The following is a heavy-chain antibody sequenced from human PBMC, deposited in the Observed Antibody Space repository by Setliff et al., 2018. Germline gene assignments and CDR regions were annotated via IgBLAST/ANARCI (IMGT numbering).Heavy chain of an antibody. CDR2: IYYSGTT. CDR1: GGSISSHY. V-gene: IGHV4-59*11. Sequence: SETLSLTCTVSGGSISSHYWSWIRQPPGKGLEWIGSIYYSGTTNYNPSLQSRVSISLDTSKNQFSLKVNSVTAADTAMYYCARMGRGYSYGYILYYFDYWGQGTLVTVSS. CDR3: ARMGRGYSYGYILYYFDY. J-gene: IGHJ4*02. D-gene: IGHD5-18*01.